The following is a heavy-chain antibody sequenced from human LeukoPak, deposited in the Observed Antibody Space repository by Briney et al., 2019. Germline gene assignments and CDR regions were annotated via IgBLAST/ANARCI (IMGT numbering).Heavy chain of an antibody. Sequence: ASVKVSCKASGYTFTDYHMHWVRQAPGQGPEWMRWINPNSGDTYYAQQFQGRDTMTSDTSISTAYMEMTRLRSDDTAVYYCAREGYDYIWGSYRSDAFDIWGQGTVVTVS. CDR1: GYTFTDYH. CDR2: INPNSGDT. J-gene: IGHJ3*02. CDR3: AREGYDYIWGSYRSDAFDI. V-gene: IGHV1-2*02. D-gene: IGHD3-16*02.